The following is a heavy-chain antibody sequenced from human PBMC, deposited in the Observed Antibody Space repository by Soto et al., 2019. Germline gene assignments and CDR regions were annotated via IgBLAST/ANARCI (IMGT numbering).Heavy chain of an antibody. J-gene: IGHJ5*02. V-gene: IGHV1-46*01. D-gene: IGHD2-21*02. CDR3: ASTYCGGDCYPP. CDR1: GYTFTSYY. CDR2: INPSGGST. Sequence: ASVKVSCKASGYTFTSYYMHWVRQAPGQGLEWMGIINPSGGSTSYAQKFQGRVTMTRDTSTSTVYMELSSLRSEDTAVYYCASTYCGGDCYPPWGQGTLVTVSS.